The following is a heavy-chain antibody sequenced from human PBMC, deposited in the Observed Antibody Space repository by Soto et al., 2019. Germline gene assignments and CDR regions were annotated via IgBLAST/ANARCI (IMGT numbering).Heavy chain of an antibody. CDR1: GFTFSSYW. D-gene: IGHD5-12*01. V-gene: IGHV3-7*05. Sequence: RGSLRLSCAASGFTFSSYWMSWVRQAPGKGLEWVANIKQDGSEKYYVDSVKGRFTISRDNAKNSLYLQMNSLRAEDTAVYYCARDRPSGYDLIGPKEVYGMDVWGQGTTVTVSS. CDR3: ARDRPSGYDLIGPKEVYGMDV. CDR2: IKQDGSEK. J-gene: IGHJ6*02.